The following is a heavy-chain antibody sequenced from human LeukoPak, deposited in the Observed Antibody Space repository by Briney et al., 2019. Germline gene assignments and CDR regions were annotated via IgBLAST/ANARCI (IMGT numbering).Heavy chain of an antibody. V-gene: IGHV1-2*04. D-gene: IGHD2-15*01. CDR1: GYTFTGYY. Sequence: ASVKVSCKASGYTFTGYYMHWVRQAPGQGLEWMGWINPNSGGTNYAQKFQGWVTMTRDTSISTAYMELSRLRSDDTAVYYCARAPKYCSGGSCYSRYAFDIWGQGTMVTVSS. CDR2: INPNSGGT. CDR3: ARAPKYCSGGSCYSRYAFDI. J-gene: IGHJ3*02.